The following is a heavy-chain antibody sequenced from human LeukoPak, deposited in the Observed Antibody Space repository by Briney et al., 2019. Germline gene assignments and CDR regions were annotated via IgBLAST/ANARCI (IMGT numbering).Heavy chain of an antibody. CDR1: GFTFSSYS. CDR2: ISSSSSTI. J-gene: IGHJ3*01. D-gene: IGHD2-8*01. V-gene: IGHV3-48*04. CDR3: ARDVYCTNGVCYHP. Sequence: PGGSLRLSCAASGFTFSSYSMNWDRQAPGKGLEWVSYISSSSSTIYYADSVKGRFTISRDNAKNSLYLQMNSLRAEDTAVYYCARDVYCTNGVCYHPWGQGTMVTVSS.